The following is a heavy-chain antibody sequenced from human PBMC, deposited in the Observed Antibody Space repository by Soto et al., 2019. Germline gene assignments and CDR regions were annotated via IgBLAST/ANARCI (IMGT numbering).Heavy chain of an antibody. V-gene: IGHV5-51*01. D-gene: IGHD3-22*01. CDR2: LYPGDSQI. Sequence: PGGSLRISCKASGYIFTTYWIGWVRQMPGKVLEWVGILYPGDSQIRYSPSFQGQVSISVDKSISTAYLQWSSLKASDTAMYYCARPSRSSGYYYGYYGMDVWGQGTTVTVSS. J-gene: IGHJ6*02. CDR3: ARPSRSSGYYYGYYGMDV. CDR1: GYIFTTYW.